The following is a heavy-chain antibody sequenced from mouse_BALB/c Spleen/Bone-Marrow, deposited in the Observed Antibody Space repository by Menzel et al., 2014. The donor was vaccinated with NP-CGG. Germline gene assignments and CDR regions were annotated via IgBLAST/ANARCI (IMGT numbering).Heavy chain of an antibody. V-gene: IGHV2-9*02. D-gene: IGHD2-14*01. CDR3: ARAAYRYDVTWFAY. Sequence: SLSITCTVSGFSLTSYGVHWVRQPPGKGLEWLGVIWAGGSTNYNSALMSRLSISKDNSKSQVFLKMNSLQTDDTAMYYCARAAYRYDVTWFAYWGQGTLVTVSA. CDR2: IWAGGST. CDR1: GFSLTSYG. J-gene: IGHJ3*01.